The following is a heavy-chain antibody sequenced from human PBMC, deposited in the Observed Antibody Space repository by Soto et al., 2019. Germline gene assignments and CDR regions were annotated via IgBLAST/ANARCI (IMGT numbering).Heavy chain of an antibody. CDR2: IYYSGST. J-gene: IGHJ6*02. Sequence: SETLSLTCTVSGGSISSSSYYWCWIRQPPGKGLEWIGSIYYSGSTYYNPSLKSRVTISVDTSKNQFSLKLSSVTAADTAVYYCASRAYCSGGSCYYYYGMDVWGQGTTVTVSS. CDR3: ASRAYCSGGSCYYYYGMDV. D-gene: IGHD2-15*01. V-gene: IGHV4-39*01. CDR1: GGSISSSSYY.